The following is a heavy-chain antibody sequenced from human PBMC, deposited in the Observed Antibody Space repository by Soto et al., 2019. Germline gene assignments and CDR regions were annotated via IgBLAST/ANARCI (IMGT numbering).Heavy chain of an antibody. CDR2: IFPADSDT. CDR1: GYSFSNYF. Sequence: GESLKISCKGSGYSFSNYFIAWVRQMPGKGLEWMGIIFPADSDTKYSPSFQGQVTISADKSISTAYLQWSSLKASDTAMYYCASSVVVPSTMNYFDYWGQGSLVTVSS. J-gene: IGHJ4*02. V-gene: IGHV5-51*01. CDR3: ASSVVVPSTMNYFDY. D-gene: IGHD2-15*01.